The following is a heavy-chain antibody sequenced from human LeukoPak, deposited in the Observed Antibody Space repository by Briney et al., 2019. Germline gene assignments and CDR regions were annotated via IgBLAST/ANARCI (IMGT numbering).Heavy chain of an antibody. CDR1: GFTFSSYD. D-gene: IGHD2-2*01. J-gene: IGHJ4*02. Sequence: PGRSLRLSCAASGFTFSSYDMHWVRQAPGKGLEWVAVIWYDGSNKYYADSVKGRFTISRDNSKNTLYLQMNSLRAGDTAIYYCAKEKTSSGYFDFWGQGTLVTVSS. CDR3: AKEKTSSGYFDF. V-gene: IGHV3-33*06. CDR2: IWYDGSNK.